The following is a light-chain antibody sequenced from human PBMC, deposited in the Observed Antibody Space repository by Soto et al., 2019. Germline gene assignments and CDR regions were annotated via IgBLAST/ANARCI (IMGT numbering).Light chain of an antibody. J-gene: IGLJ1*01. CDR1: SSDVGAFNY. CDR3: ASYTTSSTYV. CDR2: DVS. Sequence: QSVLTQPASGSGAPGQSIPISCTGTSSDVGAFNYVSWYQQHPGKAPKFMIFDVSSRPSGVSDRFSGSKSGNTASLTISGLQTEDEADYYCASYTTSSTYVFGTGTKVTVL. V-gene: IGLV2-14*03.